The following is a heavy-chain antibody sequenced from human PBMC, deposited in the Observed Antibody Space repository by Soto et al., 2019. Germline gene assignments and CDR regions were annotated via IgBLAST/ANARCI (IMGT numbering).Heavy chain of an antibody. J-gene: IGHJ1*01. Sequence: QVQLQQWGAGLLKPSETLSLTCAVYGGSFSGYYWSWIRQPPGKGLEWIGEINHSGSTNYNPSLKSLATISVDTSKNQFSLKLSSVTAADTAVYYCARGYCSGGSCASAEYFQHWGQGTLVTVSS. V-gene: IGHV4-34*01. D-gene: IGHD2-15*01. CDR3: ARGYCSGGSCASAEYFQH. CDR1: GGSFSGYY. CDR2: INHSGST.